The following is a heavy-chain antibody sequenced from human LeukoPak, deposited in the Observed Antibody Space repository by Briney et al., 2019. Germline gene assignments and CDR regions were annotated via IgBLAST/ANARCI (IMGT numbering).Heavy chain of an antibody. CDR2: ISYDGSNK. CDR1: GFTFSSYG. V-gene: IGHV3-30*18. J-gene: IGHJ6*02. CDR3: AKDVWELRGLYYYYYYGMDV. Sequence: GGSLRLSCAASGFTFSSYGMHWVRQAPGKGLEWVAVISYDGSNKYYADSVKSRFTISRDNSKNTLYLQMNSLRAEDTAVYYCAKDVWELRGLYYYYYYGMDVWGQGTTVTVSS. D-gene: IGHD1-26*01.